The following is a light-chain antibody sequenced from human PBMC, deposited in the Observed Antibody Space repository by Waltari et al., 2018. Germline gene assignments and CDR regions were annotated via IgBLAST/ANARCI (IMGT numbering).Light chain of an antibody. J-gene: IGLJ3*02. CDR3: CSYVGSSTLGV. Sequence: QSALTQTASVSGSPGPSITTSCTGTRSDVGRYNLLSRYQQHPGKAPKLMISELNKRPSGVSNRFSGSKSGNTASLTISGLQAEDEADYYCCSYVGSSTLGVFGGGTKLTVL. V-gene: IGLV2-23*02. CDR1: RSDVGRYNL. CDR2: ELN.